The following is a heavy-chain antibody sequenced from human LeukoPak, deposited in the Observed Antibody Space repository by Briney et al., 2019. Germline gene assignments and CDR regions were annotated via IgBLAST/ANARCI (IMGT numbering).Heavy chain of an antibody. CDR1: GFTFSSYA. CDR2: ISYDGSNK. J-gene: IGHJ5*02. V-gene: IGHV3-30-3*01. CDR3: ASPPGISAAGHWVDP. Sequence: GGSLRLSCAASGFTFSSYAMHWVRQAPGKGLEWVAVISYDGSNKYYADSVKGRFTISRDNAKNSLYLQVNSLRAEDTAVYYCASPPGISAAGHWVDPWGQGTLVTVSS. D-gene: IGHD6-13*01.